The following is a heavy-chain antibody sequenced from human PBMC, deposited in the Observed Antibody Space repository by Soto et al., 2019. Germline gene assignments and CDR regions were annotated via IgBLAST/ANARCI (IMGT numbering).Heavy chain of an antibody. J-gene: IGHJ6*02. CDR1: GYSLTSYW. V-gene: IGHV5-10-1*01. CDR3: ARLLLHSRGYYYGMDV. Sequence: XESLKISCKGSGYSLTSYWISWVRQMPGKGLEWMGRIDPSDSYTNYSPSFQGHVTISADKSISTAYLQWSSLKASDTAMYYCARLLLHSRGYYYGMDVWGQGTTVTGSS. D-gene: IGHD3-10*01. CDR2: IDPSDSYT.